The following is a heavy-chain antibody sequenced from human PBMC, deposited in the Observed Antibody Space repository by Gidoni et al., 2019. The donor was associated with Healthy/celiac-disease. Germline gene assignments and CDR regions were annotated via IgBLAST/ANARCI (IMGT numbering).Heavy chain of an antibody. CDR2: ISSNGGST. D-gene: IGHD6-19*01. CDR1: GFTFSSYA. Sequence: EVQLVESGGGLVQPGGSLRLSCSASGFTFSSYAMHWVRQAPGKGLEYVSAISSNGGSTYYADSVKGRFTISRDNSKNTLYLQMSSLRAEDTAVYYCVKDKGSSGWYGAFDIWGQGTMVTVSS. V-gene: IGHV3-64D*06. J-gene: IGHJ3*02. CDR3: VKDKGSSGWYGAFDI.